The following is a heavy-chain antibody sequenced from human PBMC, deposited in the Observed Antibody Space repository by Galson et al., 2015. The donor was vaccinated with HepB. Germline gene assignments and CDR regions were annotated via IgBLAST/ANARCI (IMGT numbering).Heavy chain of an antibody. Sequence: SVKVSCKASGYTFTGYYMHWVRQAPGQGLEWMGWINPNSGVTNYEQKFQGRVTMTRDTSISTAYMELSRLRSDDTAVYYCARDLRGYSGYDYWGQGTLVTVSS. J-gene: IGHJ4*02. V-gene: IGHV1-2*02. CDR3: ARDLRGYSGYDY. D-gene: IGHD5-12*01. CDR2: INPNSGVT. CDR1: GYTFTGYY.